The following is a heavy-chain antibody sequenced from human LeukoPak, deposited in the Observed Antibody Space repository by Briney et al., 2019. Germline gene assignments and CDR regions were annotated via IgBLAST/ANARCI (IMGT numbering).Heavy chain of an antibody. D-gene: IGHD2-2*02. CDR2: INWNGGST. CDR3: AREGYCSSTSCYTFDY. Sequence: PGGSLRLSCAASGFTFDDYGMSWVRQAPGKGLEWVSGINWNGGSTGYADSVKGRFTISRDNTKNSLYLQMNSLRAEDTALYYCAREGYCSSTSCYTFDYWGQGTLVTVSS. V-gene: IGHV3-20*04. CDR1: GFTFDDYG. J-gene: IGHJ4*02.